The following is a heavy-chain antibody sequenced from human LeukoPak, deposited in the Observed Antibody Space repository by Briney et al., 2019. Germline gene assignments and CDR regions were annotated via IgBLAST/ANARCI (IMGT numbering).Heavy chain of an antibody. CDR2: ISRSGGNT. V-gene: IGHV3-23*01. J-gene: IGHJ3*02. D-gene: IGHD3-3*01. Sequence: GGSLTLACAASGFTFSTYAMNWVRQAPGVGLQSVSSISRSGGNTYYADPVKGRLTISRDYYKNTLYQQMNSQRGEDTAVYYCAKEVGWFRGGPFDIWGQGTTVTVSS. CDR3: AKEVGWFRGGPFDI. CDR1: GFTFSTYA.